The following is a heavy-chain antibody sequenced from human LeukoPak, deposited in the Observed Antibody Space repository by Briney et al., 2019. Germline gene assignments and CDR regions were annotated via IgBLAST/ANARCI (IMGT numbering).Heavy chain of an antibody. CDR3: ARDEDGDYFDY. CDR2: ISSSSSYI. D-gene: IGHD4-17*01. CDR1: GFTFSSYS. V-gene: IGHV3-21*01. Sequence: GGSLRLSCAASGFTFSSYSMNWVRQAPGKGLEWVSSISSSSSYIYYADSVKGRFTISRDNAKNSLYLQMNSLRAEDTAVYYCARDEDGDYFDYWGQGTLVTVSS. J-gene: IGHJ4*02.